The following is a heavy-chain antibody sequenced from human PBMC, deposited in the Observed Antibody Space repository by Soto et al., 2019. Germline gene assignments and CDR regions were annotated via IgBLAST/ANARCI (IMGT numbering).Heavy chain of an antibody. CDR2: ISSSGSTI. CDR3: ARGRNYDFWSGYYKASGFDY. V-gene: IGHV3-11*01. D-gene: IGHD3-3*01. CDR1: GFTFSDYY. Sequence: PGGFLRLSCAASGFTFSDYYMSWIRQAPGKGLEWVSYISSSGSTIYYADSVKGRFTISRDNAKNSLYLQMNSLRAEDTAVYYCARGRNYDFWSGYYKASGFDYWGQGTLVTVSS. J-gene: IGHJ4*02.